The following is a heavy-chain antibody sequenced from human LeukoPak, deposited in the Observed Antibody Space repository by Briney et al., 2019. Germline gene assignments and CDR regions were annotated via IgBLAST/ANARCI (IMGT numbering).Heavy chain of an antibody. CDR1: GDSISSFY. V-gene: IGHV4-59*01. D-gene: IGHD6-19*01. Sequence: SETLSLTCTVSGDSISSFYWSWIRQPPGKGLEWIGYIYYSGSTNYNPSLKSRLTISIDTSRNQFSLKLSSVTAADTAVYYCARRGYSSGSYYFDYWGQGTLVTVSS. CDR3: ARRGYSSGSYYFDY. J-gene: IGHJ4*02. CDR2: IYYSGST.